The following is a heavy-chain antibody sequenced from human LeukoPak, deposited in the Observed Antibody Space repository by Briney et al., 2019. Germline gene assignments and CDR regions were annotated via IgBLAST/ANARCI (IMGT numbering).Heavy chain of an antibody. CDR3: AGYDFWSGEAYYFDY. D-gene: IGHD3-3*01. J-gene: IGHJ4*02. CDR1: GGSFSGYY. Sequence: SETLSLTCAVYGGSFSGYYWSWIRQPPGKGLEWIGEINHSGSTNYNPSLKSRVTISVDTSKNQFSLKLSSVTAADTAVYYCAGYDFWSGEAYYFDYWGQGTLVTVSS. CDR2: INHSGST. V-gene: IGHV4-34*01.